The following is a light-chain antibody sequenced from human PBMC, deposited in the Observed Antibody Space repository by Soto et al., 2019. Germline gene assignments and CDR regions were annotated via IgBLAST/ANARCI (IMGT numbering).Light chain of an antibody. CDR3: QAWDNSVV. V-gene: IGLV3-1*01. J-gene: IGLJ2*01. CDR2: DDS. Sequence: SYELTQPPSVSVSPGQTASMTCSGDRLGGKYVCWYQQKPGQSPVLVIYDDSKRPSGIPERFSGSNSGNTATLTISGTQAMDEADYYCQAWDNSVVFGGETKLTVL. CDR1: RLGGKY.